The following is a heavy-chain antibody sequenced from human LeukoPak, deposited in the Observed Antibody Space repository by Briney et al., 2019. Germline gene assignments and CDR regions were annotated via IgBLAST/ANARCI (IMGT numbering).Heavy chain of an antibody. V-gene: IGHV3-9*03. CDR1: GFIFHDYA. CDR2: ISWNSDNI. D-gene: IGHD3-16*01. J-gene: IGHJ6*03. CDR3: VKSGGYYYMDA. Sequence: GGSLRLSCAASGFIFHDYAMHWVRQAPGKGLEWVSAISWNSDNIDYADSVKGRFTISRDNDKNSLYLEMNSLRAEDMALYYCVKSGGYYYMDAWGKGTTVIVS.